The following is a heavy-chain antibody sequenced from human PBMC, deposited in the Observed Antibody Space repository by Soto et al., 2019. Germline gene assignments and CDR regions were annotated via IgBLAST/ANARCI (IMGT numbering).Heavy chain of an antibody. Sequence: QVQLVQSGAEVKKPGSSVKVSCKASGGTFSSYTISWVRQAPGQGLEWMGRIIPILGIANYAQKFQGRVTITADKTTSTAYMELSSLKSEDTAVYYWATRDGYRIDYWGQGTLVTVSS. CDR2: IIPILGIA. V-gene: IGHV1-69*02. J-gene: IGHJ4*02. CDR1: GGTFSSYT. CDR3: ATRDGYRIDY. D-gene: IGHD5-12*01.